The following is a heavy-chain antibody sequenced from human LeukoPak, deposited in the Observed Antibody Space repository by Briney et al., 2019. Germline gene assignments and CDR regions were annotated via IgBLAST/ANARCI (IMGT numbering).Heavy chain of an antibody. V-gene: IGHV3-73*01. D-gene: IGHD3-10*01. CDR3: TRQRFGELA. CDR2: IRSKSNSYAT. Sequence: QSGGSLRLSCAASGFSFSGSAMHWVPQTSGKGLEWVRRIRSKSNSYATAYAASVKGRFTISRDDSKNTAYLQMSSLKAEDTAVYYCTRQRFGELAWGQGTTVTVSS. CDR1: GFSFSGSA. J-gene: IGHJ6*02.